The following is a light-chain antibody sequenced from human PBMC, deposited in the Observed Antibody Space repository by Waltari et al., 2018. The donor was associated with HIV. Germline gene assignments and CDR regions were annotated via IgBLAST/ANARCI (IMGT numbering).Light chain of an antibody. CDR1: SLRNYY. CDR3: CAFSGGRLSWL. Sequence: SSELTQDPAVSVALGQTVRITCQGDSLRNYYASWYQHHPGKAPQLIIHDVTKRPSGVSSRFSGSKSGNTASLTISGLQAEDESLYFCCAFSGGRLSWLFGGGTRVTVL. J-gene: IGLJ2*01. V-gene: IGLV3-19*01. CDR2: DVT.